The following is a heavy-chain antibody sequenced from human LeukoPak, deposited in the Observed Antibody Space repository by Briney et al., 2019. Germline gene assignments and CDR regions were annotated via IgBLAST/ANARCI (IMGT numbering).Heavy chain of an antibody. CDR1: GGSISSYY. J-gene: IGHJ5*02. CDR3: ARASKRFGEYSGNWFDP. D-gene: IGHD3-10*01. Sequence: PSETLSLTCTVSGGSISSYYWSWIRQPPGKGLEWIGYIYYSGNTNYNPSLKSRVTISVDTSKNQFSLKLSSVTAADTAVYYCARASKRFGEYSGNWFDPWGQGTLVTVSS. V-gene: IGHV4-59*01. CDR2: IYYSGNT.